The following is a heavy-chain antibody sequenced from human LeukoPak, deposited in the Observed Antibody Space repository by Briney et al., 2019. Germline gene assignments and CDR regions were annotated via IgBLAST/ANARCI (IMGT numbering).Heavy chain of an antibody. CDR2: IFGDATGA. D-gene: IGHD6-19*01. V-gene: IGHV3-43*02. CDR1: GFTIGNRW. CDR3: AKDKVAGLGGYFDY. Sequence: GSLRLSCTASGFTIGNRWMHWVRQAPGRGLVWVARIFGDATGASYADSVKGRFTISRDNSKNSLYLQMNSLRTEDTALYYCAKDKVAGLGGYFDYWGQGTLVTVSS. J-gene: IGHJ4*02.